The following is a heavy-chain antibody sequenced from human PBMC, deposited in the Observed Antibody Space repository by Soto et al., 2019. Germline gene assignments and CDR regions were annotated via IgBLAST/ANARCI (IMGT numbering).Heavy chain of an antibody. CDR2: ISYDGSTK. D-gene: IGHD2-8*02. Sequence: QVQLVESGGGVIQPGKSLRLSCAASGFSFSNYGMHWVRLAPGRGLEWVAVISYDGSTKYYGVSLKGRFTISRDNSINPAYLQVNLLRAEDTALYYCAKVQSSHFWRCMPPYYSDPRDVWGPGNAVTVSS. V-gene: IGHV3-30*18. CDR1: GFSFSNYG. CDR3: AKVQSSHFWRCMPPYYSDPRDV. J-gene: IGHJ6*02.